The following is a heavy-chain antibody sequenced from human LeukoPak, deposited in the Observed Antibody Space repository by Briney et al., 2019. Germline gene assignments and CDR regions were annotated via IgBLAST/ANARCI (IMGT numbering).Heavy chain of an antibody. D-gene: IGHD3-22*01. CDR3: ARVHYSMIVVAFSFDY. CDR1: GFTFSSYA. J-gene: IGHJ4*02. V-gene: IGHV3-23*01. Sequence: PGGSLRLSCAASGFTFSSYAMSWVRQAPGKGLEWVSAISGSGGSTYYADSVKGRFTISRDNSKNTLYLQMNSLRAEDTAVYYCARVHYSMIVVAFSFDYWGQGTLVTVSS. CDR2: ISGSGGST.